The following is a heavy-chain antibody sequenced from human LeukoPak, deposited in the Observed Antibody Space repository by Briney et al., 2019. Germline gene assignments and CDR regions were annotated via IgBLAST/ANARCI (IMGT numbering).Heavy chain of an antibody. CDR1: GGSISSGGYY. Sequence: SETLSLTCTVSGGSISSGGYYWSWIRQHPGKGLEWIGYIYYSGSTYYNPSLKSRVTISVDTSKNQFSLKLSSVTAADTAVYYCARVVSPDYYYYGMDVWGQGTTVTVSS. CDR2: IYYSGST. CDR3: ARVVSPDYYYYGMDV. V-gene: IGHV4-31*03. J-gene: IGHJ6*02. D-gene: IGHD2-2*01.